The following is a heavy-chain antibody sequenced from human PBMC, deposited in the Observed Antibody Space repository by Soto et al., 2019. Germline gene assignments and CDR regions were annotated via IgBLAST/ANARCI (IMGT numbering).Heavy chain of an antibody. J-gene: IGHJ4*02. CDR3: AIPYYYDSSGYPY. CDR1: GASLSSRSYY. CDR2: IYYSGST. Sequence: ETLSLTCAEPGASLSSRSYYGGWIRQPPGKGLEWIGSIYYSGSTYYNPSLKSRVTISVDTSKNQFSLKLSSVTAADTAVYYCAIPYYYDSSGYPYWGQGTLVTVTS. V-gene: IGHV4-39*01. D-gene: IGHD3-22*01.